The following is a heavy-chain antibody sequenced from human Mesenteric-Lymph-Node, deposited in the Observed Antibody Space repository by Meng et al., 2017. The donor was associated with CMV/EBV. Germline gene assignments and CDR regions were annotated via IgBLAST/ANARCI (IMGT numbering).Heavy chain of an antibody. CDR1: GYTFTGYY. CDR2: INPNSGGT. Sequence: ASVKVSCKASGYTFTGYYMHWVRQAPGQGLEWMGWINPNSGGTNYAQKFQGRVTTTRDTSISTAYMELSRLRSDDTAVYYCARDGARFSGWYSDYWGQGTLVTVSS. CDR3: ARDGARFSGWYSDY. J-gene: IGHJ4*02. D-gene: IGHD6-19*01. V-gene: IGHV1-2*02.